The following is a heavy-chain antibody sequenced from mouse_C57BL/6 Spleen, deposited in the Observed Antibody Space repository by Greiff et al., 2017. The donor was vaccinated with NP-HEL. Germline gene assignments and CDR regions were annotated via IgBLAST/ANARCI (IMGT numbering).Heavy chain of an antibody. CDR2: ISSGSSTI. CDR3: ARGYYGNYFDY. D-gene: IGHD2-1*01. Sequence: VQLQQSGGGLVKPGGSLKLSCAASGFTFSDYGMHWVRQAPEKGLEWVAYISSGSSTIYYADTVKGRFTISRDNAKNTLFLQMTSLRSEDTAMYYCARGYYGNYFDYWGQGTTLTVSS. V-gene: IGHV5-17*01. CDR1: GFTFSDYG. J-gene: IGHJ2*01.